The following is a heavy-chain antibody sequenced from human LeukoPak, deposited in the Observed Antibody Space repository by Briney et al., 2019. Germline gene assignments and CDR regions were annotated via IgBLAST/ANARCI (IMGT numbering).Heavy chain of an antibody. J-gene: IGHJ4*02. CDR2: ISYDGSNK. V-gene: IGHV3-30*18. CDR3: AKPYDSSGWIDY. D-gene: IGHD3-22*01. CDR1: GFTFSSCE. Sequence: GGSLRLSCTASGFTFSSCEINWVRQAPGKGLEWVAVISYDGSNKYYADSVKGRFTISRDNSKNTLYLQMNSLRAEDTAVYYCAKPYDSSGWIDYWGQGTLVTVSS.